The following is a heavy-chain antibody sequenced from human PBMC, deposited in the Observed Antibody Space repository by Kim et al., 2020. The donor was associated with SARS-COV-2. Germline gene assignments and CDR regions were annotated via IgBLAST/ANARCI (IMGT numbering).Heavy chain of an antibody. CDR2: IYYSGST. CDR1: GGSISSYY. CDR3: ASFRPGVRGVISYFQH. D-gene: IGHD3-10*01. V-gene: IGHV4-59*13. Sequence: SETLSLTCTVSGGSISSYYWSWIRQPPGKGLEWIGYIYYSGSTNYNPSLKSRVTISVDTSKNQFSLKLSSVTAADTAVYYCASFRPGVRGVISYFQHWGQSTLVTVSS. J-gene: IGHJ1*01.